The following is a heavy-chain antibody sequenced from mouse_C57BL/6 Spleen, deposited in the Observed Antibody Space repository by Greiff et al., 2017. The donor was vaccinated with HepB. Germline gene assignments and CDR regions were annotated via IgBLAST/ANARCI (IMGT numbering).Heavy chain of an antibody. CDR2: IDPSDSYT. J-gene: IGHJ3*01. D-gene: IGHD2-2*01. CDR1: GYTFTSYW. V-gene: IGHV1-69*01. CDR3: ARGWGGYAFAH. Sequence: QVQLQQPGAELVMPGASVKLSCKASGYTFTSYWMHWVKQRPGQGLEWIGEIDPSDSYTNYNQKFKGKSTLTVDKSSSTAYMQLSSLTSEDSAVYYCARGWGGYAFAHGGKGTLVTVSA.